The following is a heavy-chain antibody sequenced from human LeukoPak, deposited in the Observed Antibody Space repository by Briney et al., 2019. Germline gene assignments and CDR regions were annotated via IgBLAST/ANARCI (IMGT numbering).Heavy chain of an antibody. D-gene: IGHD2-2*01. CDR1: GGSISSYY. CDR3: ARAHCSSTSCYFLLDY. V-gene: IGHV4-59*01. Sequence: TSETLSLTCTVSGGSISSYYWSWIRQPPGKGLEWIGYLYYSGSTNYNPSLKSRVTISVDTSKNEFSLKLSSVTAADTAVYYCARAHCSSTSCYFLLDYWGQGTLVTVSS. J-gene: IGHJ4*02. CDR2: LYYSGST.